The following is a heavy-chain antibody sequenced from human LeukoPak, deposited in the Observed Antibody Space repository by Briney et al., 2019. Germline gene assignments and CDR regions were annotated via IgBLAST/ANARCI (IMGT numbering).Heavy chain of an antibody. D-gene: IGHD4-17*01. CDR1: GFTFNTFA. J-gene: IGHJ5*01. CDR2: ITGTHYTT. CDR3: TKDPNGDYVGAFDP. Sequence: GGSLRLSCAASGFTFNTFAMTWVRQAPGKGLEWVSSITGTHYTTYNTDSVKGRFTISRDNSKNTLVPQMNSLRADDTAVYYCTKDPNGDYVGAFDPWGQGTLVTVSS. V-gene: IGHV3-23*01.